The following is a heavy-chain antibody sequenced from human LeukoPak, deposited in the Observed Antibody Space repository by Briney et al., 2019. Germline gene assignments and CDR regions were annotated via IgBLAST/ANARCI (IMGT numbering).Heavy chain of an antibody. J-gene: IGHJ4*02. V-gene: IGHV3-11*04. D-gene: IGHD6-6*01. CDR3: AKDKWYSSSSALDY. CDR2: ISGTGSPI. CDR1: GFTFSDYY. Sequence: GGSLRLSCAASGFTFSDYYMSWIRQAPGKGLELVSYISGTGSPIYYADSVKGRFTISRDNAKNSLFLQMNSLRAEDTAVYYCAKDKWYSSSSALDYWGQGTVVTVSS.